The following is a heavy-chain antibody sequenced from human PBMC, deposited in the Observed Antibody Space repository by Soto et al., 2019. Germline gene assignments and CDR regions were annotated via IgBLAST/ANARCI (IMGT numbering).Heavy chain of an antibody. Sequence: EVELLESGGGLVEPGGSVRLSCAASGFTFRNYAMSWVRQAPGKGLEWVSSIHGEGAGSYYADAVKGGFTVSRDDSKVTLYLQMSSLRGDDTAVYYCVKEGVARNGNWEWFDPWGQGTLVTVAS. J-gene: IGHJ5*02. V-gene: IGHV3-23*01. CDR2: IHGEGAGS. D-gene: IGHD6-19*01. CDR3: VKEGVARNGNWEWFDP. CDR1: GFTFRNYA.